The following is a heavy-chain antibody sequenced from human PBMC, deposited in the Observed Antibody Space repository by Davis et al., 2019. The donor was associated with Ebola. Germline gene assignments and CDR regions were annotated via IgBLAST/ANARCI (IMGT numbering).Heavy chain of an antibody. CDR3: ARHRDCSSTSCYWEP. CDR1: GGSISSSSYY. CDR2: IYYSGST. J-gene: IGHJ5*02. D-gene: IGHD2-2*01. V-gene: IGHV4-61*05. Sequence: PSEALSLTCTVSGGSISSSSYYWGWIRQPPGKGLEWIGYIYYSGSTNYNPSLKSRVTISVDTSKNQFSLKLSSVTAADTAVYYCARHRDCSSTSCYWEPWGQGTLVTVSS.